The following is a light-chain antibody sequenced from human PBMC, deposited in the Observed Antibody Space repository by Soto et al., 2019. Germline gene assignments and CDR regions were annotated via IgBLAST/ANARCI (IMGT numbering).Light chain of an antibody. CDR1: SSDVGGYNY. CDR3: NSYTSSSTLPYV. Sequence: QSVLTQPASVSGSPGQSITVSCTGTSSDVGGYNYVSWYQQHPGKAPKVMIYDVSKRPSGVSNRFSGSKSGNTASLTISGLQAEDEADYYCNSYTSSSTLPYVFGTGTKLTV. CDR2: DVS. J-gene: IGLJ1*01. V-gene: IGLV2-14*01.